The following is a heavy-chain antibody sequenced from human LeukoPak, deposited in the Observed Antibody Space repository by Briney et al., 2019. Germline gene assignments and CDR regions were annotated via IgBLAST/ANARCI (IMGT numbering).Heavy chain of an antibody. Sequence: PGGSLRLSCAASGFTFSSYAMHWVRQAPGKGLEWVAGISYDGSNKYYADSVKGRFTISRDNSKNTQYLQMNSLRAEDTAVYYCARDQGSGSSLGNDAFDIWGQGTMVTVSS. J-gene: IGHJ3*02. V-gene: IGHV3-30-3*01. D-gene: IGHD1-26*01. CDR2: ISYDGSNK. CDR3: ARDQGSGSSLGNDAFDI. CDR1: GFTFSSYA.